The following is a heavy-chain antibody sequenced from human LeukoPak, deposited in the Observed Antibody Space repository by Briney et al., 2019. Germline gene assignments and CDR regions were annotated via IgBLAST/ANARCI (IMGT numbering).Heavy chain of an antibody. V-gene: IGHV4-59*12. J-gene: IGHJ4*02. CDR3: GKVGGNSNS. CDR2: IYKSGTT. Sequence: SETLSLTCTVSGGPFRSYYWNWIRQPPGKGLEWIGYIYKSGTTNYNPSLKSRVSISVDVSRKEISLKMNSVTAADTAMYYCGKVGGNSNSWGQGTRVTVSS. D-gene: IGHD4-23*01. CDR1: GGPFRSYY.